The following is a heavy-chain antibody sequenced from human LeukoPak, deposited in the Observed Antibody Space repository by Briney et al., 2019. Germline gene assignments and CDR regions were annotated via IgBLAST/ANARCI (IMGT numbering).Heavy chain of an antibody. CDR1: GFTFSTYA. D-gene: IGHD1-26*01. CDR2: ISGSGSST. Sequence: GGYLRLSCAASGFTFSTYAMSWVRQAPGKGLEWVSTISGSGSSTYYADSVKGRFTIPRDNSKNTLYLQMNSLRAEDTAVYYCAKGSRIVGRLKIFDYWGQGTLVTVSS. CDR3: AKGSRIVGRLKIFDY. J-gene: IGHJ4*02. V-gene: IGHV3-23*01.